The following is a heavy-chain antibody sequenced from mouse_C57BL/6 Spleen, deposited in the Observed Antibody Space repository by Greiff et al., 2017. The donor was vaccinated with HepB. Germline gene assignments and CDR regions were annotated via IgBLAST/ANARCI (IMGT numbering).Heavy chain of an antibody. V-gene: IGHV14-2*01. CDR3: ACRQLRLPYYFDY. Sequence: VHVKQSGAELVKPGASVKLSCTASGFNIKDYYMHWVKQRTEQGLEWIGRIDPEDGETKYAPNFQGKATITADTSSNTAYLQLSSLTSEDTAVYYCACRQLRLPYYFDYWGQGTTLTVSS. CDR1: GFNIKDYY. J-gene: IGHJ2*01. D-gene: IGHD3-2*02. CDR2: IDPEDGET.